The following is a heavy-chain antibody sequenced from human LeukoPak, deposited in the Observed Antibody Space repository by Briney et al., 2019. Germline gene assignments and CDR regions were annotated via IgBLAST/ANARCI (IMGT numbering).Heavy chain of an antibody. D-gene: IGHD6-19*01. V-gene: IGHV4-59*08. Sequence: SDTLSLTCTVSGGSTSSYYWSWIRQPPGKGLEWIGYIYYSGSTNYNPSLKSRVTISVDTSKNQFSLKLSSVTAADTAVYYCARHPYSSGWYYYYYGMDVWGQGTTVTVSS. J-gene: IGHJ6*02. CDR1: GGSTSSYY. CDR3: ARHPYSSGWYYYYYGMDV. CDR2: IYYSGST.